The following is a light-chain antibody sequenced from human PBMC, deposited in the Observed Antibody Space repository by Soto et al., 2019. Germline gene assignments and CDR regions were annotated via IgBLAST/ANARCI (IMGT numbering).Light chain of an antibody. V-gene: IGLV1-47*02. Sequence: QSVLTQPPSASGTPGQWVTISCSGSSSNIETNDIYWHQQVPGSAPKLLIYSNDQRPSGVPDRFSASKSGTSASLAISGFRSEDEAEYFCATWDDSLRGVVFGGGTKLTVL. J-gene: IGLJ2*01. CDR1: SSNIETND. CDR2: SND. CDR3: ATWDDSLRGVV.